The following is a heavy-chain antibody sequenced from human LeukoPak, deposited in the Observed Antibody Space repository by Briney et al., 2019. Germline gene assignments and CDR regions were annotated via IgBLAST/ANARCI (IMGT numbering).Heavy chain of an antibody. J-gene: IGHJ4*02. CDR2: INPNSGGT. D-gene: IGHD6-13*01. Sequence: GASVKVSCKASGYTFTGYYMHWVRQAPGQGLEWMGWINPNSGGTNYAQKFQGRVTMTRDTSISTAYTELSRLRSDDTAVYYCARADSSSWYVGGQVFDYWGQGTLVTVSS. CDR3: ARADSSSWYVGGQVFDY. V-gene: IGHV1-2*02. CDR1: GYTFTGYY.